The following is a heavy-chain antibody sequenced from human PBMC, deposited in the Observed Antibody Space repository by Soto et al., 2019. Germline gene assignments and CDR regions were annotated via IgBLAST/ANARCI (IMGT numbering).Heavy chain of an antibody. J-gene: IGHJ4*01. CDR1: GFTFSSNA. D-gene: IGHD1-26*01. CDR3: AKGPSYGGNDY. CDR2: ISGSGGST. Sequence: GGSLRLSCVASGFTFSSNAMSWVRQAPGRGLAWVSAISGSGGSTYFADSVKGRFTISRDNSKNTLYLQMNSLRAEDSAVYYCAKGPSYGGNDYWGPGTLVTVSS. V-gene: IGHV3-23*01.